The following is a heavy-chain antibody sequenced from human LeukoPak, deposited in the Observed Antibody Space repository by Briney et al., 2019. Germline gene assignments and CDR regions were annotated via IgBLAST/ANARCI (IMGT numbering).Heavy chain of an antibody. V-gene: IGHV4-34*03. CDR3: TLVSTRYYFDY. CDR1: GGSFSGYY. J-gene: IGHJ4*02. Sequence: SETLSLTCAVYGGSFSGYYWSWIRQPPGKGLEWIGEINHSGSTNYNPSLKSRVTISVDTSKNQFSLKLSSVTAADTAVYFATLVSTRYYFDYWGQGTLVTVSS. CDR2: INHSGST. D-gene: IGHD5/OR15-5a*01.